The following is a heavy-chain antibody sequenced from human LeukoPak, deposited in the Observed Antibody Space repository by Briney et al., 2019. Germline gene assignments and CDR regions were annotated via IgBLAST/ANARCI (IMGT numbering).Heavy chain of an antibody. CDR3: AKGPTVVTPYWFDP. D-gene: IGHD4-23*01. J-gene: IGHJ5*02. V-gene: IGHV1-2*02. CDR1: GYTFTGYY. CDR2: INPNSGGT. Sequence: ASVKVSCKASGYTFTGYYMHWVRQAPGQGLEWIGWINPNSGGTNYAQKFQGRVTMTRDTSISTAYMELSRLRSDDTAVYYCAKGPTVVTPYWFDPWGQGTLVSVSS.